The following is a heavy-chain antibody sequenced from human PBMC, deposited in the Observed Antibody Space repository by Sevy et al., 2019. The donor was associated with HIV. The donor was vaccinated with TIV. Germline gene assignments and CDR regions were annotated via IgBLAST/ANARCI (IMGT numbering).Heavy chain of an antibody. CDR1: GFTFGDYC. D-gene: IGHD1-26*01. J-gene: IGHJ4*02. CDR3: TRWSGSQSIFDY. V-gene: IGHV3-49*04. CDR2: FKSKAHGGTA. Sequence: GGSLRLSCATSGFTFGDYCTSWVRQAPGKGLEWISFFKSKAHGGTAENAASVKDRFTISRDDSKGIVYLQMNNLKTEDTAVYFCTRWSGSQSIFDYWGQGTLVTVSS.